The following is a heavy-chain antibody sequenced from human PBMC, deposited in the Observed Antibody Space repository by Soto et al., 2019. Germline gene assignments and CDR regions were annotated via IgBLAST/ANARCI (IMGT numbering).Heavy chain of an antibody. V-gene: IGHV4-30-4*01. CDR1: GGSISSGDYY. D-gene: IGHD6-13*01. CDR3: ASSGIAAAVASQAFDY. CDR2: IYYSGST. Sequence: QVQLQESGPGLVKPSQTLSLTCTVSGGSISSGDYYWSWIRQPPGKGLEWIGYIYYSGSTYYNPSLKSRVTISVDTSKNQFSLKLSSVTAADTAVYYCASSGIAAAVASQAFDYWGQGTLVTVSS. J-gene: IGHJ4*02.